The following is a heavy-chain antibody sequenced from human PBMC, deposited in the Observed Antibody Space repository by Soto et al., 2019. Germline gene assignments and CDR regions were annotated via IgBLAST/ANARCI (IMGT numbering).Heavy chain of an antibody. CDR3: ARDSTYYYGSGSYYQDYYYYYYMDV. CDR2: INPSGGST. J-gene: IGHJ6*03. D-gene: IGHD3-10*01. CDR1: GYTFTSYY. V-gene: IGHV1-46*01. Sequence: ASVKVSCKASGYTFTSYYMHWVRQAPGQGLEWMGIINPSGGSTSYAQKFQGRVTMTRDTSTSTVYMELRSLRSEDTAVYYCARDSTYYYGSGSYYQDYYYYYYMDVWGKGTTVTVSS.